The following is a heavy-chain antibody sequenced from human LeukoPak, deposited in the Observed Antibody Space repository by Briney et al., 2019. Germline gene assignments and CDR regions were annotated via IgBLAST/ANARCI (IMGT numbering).Heavy chain of an antibody. CDR2: ISNSGKTI. CDR3: ARDAHYDVGSSSSDL. J-gene: IGHJ5*02. CDR1: GFTFSDYF. V-gene: IGHV3-11*04. D-gene: IGHD3-10*01. Sequence: KSGGSLRLSCAASGFTFSDYFMTWIRQALGKGLEWVTSISNSGKTIYYTDSVKGRFTISRDNDKKSLFLQMNSLRAEDTAIYFCARDAHYDVGSSSSDLWGPGTLVTVSS.